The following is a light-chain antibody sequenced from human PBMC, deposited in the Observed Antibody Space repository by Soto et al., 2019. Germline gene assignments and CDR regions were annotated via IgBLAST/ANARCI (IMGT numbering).Light chain of an antibody. CDR2: GAS. Sequence: EIVMTQSPATLSVSPGERATLSCRASQSVGSNLAWYQQKPGQAPRVLISGASSRATGIPARFSGSGSGTEFTLSISTLQSVDFAIYYCQQYSNWIWTFGQGTKVDIK. V-gene: IGKV3-15*01. CDR3: QQYSNWIWT. CDR1: QSVGSN. J-gene: IGKJ1*01.